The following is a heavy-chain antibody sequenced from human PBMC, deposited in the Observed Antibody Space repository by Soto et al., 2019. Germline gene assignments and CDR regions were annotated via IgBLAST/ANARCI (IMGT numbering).Heavy chain of an antibody. J-gene: IGHJ4*02. Sequence: QITLNESGPTVVRPTDTLTLTCRFSGFSLTTSGVGVGWIRQSPGKAPEWLALIYWDDDKRYSASLNSRLTITKDTSKNQVVLTVSDLDPTDTATYYCAHRVLRTVFGLVTTTAIYFDFWGQGTPVAVSS. CDR3: AHRVLRTVFGLVTTTAIYFDF. V-gene: IGHV2-5*02. D-gene: IGHD3-3*01. CDR1: GFSLTTSGVG. CDR2: IYWDDDK.